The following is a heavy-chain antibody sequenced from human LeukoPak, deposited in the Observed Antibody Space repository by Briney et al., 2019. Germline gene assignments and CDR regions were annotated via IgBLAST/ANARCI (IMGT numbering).Heavy chain of an antibody. CDR3: APNYYDSSGYFNWFDP. D-gene: IGHD3-22*01. CDR1: GYTFTSYD. V-gene: IGHV1-8*01. J-gene: IGHJ5*02. CDR2: MNPNSGNT. Sequence: ASVKVSCKASGYTFTSYDINWMRQATGQGLEWMGWMNPNSGNTGYAQKFQGRVTMTRNTSISTAYMELSSLRSEDTAVYYCAPNYYDSSGYFNWFDPWGQGTLVTVSS.